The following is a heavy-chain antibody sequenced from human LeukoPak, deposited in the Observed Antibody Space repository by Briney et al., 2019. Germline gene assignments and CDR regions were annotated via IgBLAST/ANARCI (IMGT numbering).Heavy chain of an antibody. CDR3: AREGLGELTLDY. D-gene: IGHD3-16*01. CDR2: ISTYNGDT. CDR1: GCTFTSYG. V-gene: IGHV1-18*01. Sequence: ASVKVSCKASGCTFTSYGISWVRQAPGQGLEWMGWISTYNGDTNYGQKLQGRVTMTTDTSTNTAYMELRSLRSDDTAVYYCAREGLGELTLDYWGQGTLVTVSS. J-gene: IGHJ4*02.